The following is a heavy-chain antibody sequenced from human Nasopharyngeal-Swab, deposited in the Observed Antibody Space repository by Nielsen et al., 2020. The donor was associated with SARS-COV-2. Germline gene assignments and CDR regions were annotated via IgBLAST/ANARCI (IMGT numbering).Heavy chain of an antibody. V-gene: IGHV4-59*01. D-gene: IGHD6-19*01. J-gene: IGHJ4*02. CDR3: ARVQQWLALFDY. CDR1: GGSISSYY. CDR2: IYYSVST. Sequence: SETLSLTCTASGGSISSYYWSWIRQPPGKGLEGIGYIYYSVSTNYNPSLKSRVTISVDTSKNQFSLKLISVTAADTALYYCARVQQWLALFDYLGQGTLVSVSS.